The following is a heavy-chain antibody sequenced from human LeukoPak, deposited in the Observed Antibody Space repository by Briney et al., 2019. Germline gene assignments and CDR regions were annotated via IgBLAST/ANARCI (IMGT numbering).Heavy chain of an antibody. Sequence: PSETLSLTCTVSGSSISSSSYYWGWIRQPPGKGLEWIGSIYYSGSTYYNPSLKSRVTISVDTSKNQFSLKLSSVTAADTAVYYCALGSGNGWFDPWGQGTLVTVSS. CDR3: ALGSGNGWFDP. D-gene: IGHD3-10*01. V-gene: IGHV4-39*07. CDR2: IYYSGST. J-gene: IGHJ5*02. CDR1: GSSISSSSYY.